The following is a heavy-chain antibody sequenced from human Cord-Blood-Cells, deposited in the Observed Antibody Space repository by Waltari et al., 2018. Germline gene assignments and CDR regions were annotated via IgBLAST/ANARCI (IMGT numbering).Heavy chain of an antibody. CDR2: INPNSGGT. CDR1: GYTSTGHH. J-gene: IGHJ4*02. V-gene: IGHV1-2*02. CDR3: ARAKSTGRGPGLDY. Sequence: QVQLVQSGAEVKKPGASVKVSCKASGYTSTGHHMHWVRQAPGQGLEWMGWINPNSGGTNYAQKFQGRVTMTRDTSISTAYMELSRLRSDDTAVYYCARAKSTGRGPGLDYWGQGTLVTVSS. D-gene: IGHD1-26*01.